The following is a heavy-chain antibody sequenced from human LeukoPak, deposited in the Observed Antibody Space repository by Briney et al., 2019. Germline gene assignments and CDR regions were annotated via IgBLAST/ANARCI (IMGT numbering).Heavy chain of an antibody. D-gene: IGHD5-24*01. Sequence: SETLSLTCTVSGGSISSSSYYWGWIRQPPGKGLEWIGSIYCSGSTYYNPSLKSRVTISVDTSKNQFSLKLSSVTAADTAVYYCARGSYYSAVDVEMATTNFDYWGQGTLVTVSS. CDR3: ARGSYYSAVDVEMATTNFDY. CDR1: GGSISSSSYY. V-gene: IGHV4-39*07. J-gene: IGHJ4*02. CDR2: IYCSGST.